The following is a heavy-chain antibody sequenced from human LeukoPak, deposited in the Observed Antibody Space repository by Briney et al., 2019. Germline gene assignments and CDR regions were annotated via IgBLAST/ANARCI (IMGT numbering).Heavy chain of an antibody. V-gene: IGHV3-23*01. Sequence: GGSLRLSCVASGFTFSSYAMSWVRQAPGKGLEWVSAISGSGGSTYFADSVKGRFTISRDNSKNTLYLQMNSLRAEDTAVYYCAKTSGYRRFDPWGQGTLVTVSS. CDR3: AKTSGYRRFDP. J-gene: IGHJ5*02. CDR1: GFTFSSYA. CDR2: ISGSGGST. D-gene: IGHD5-12*01.